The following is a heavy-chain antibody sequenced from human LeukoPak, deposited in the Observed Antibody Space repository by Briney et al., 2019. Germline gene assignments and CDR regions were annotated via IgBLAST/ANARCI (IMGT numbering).Heavy chain of an antibody. CDR1: GFTFSSYS. CDR2: ISSSSSYI. V-gene: IGHV3-21*03. CDR3: TRDKTLYYYDSSGYHYYYYMDV. J-gene: IGHJ6*03. D-gene: IGHD3-22*01. Sequence: GGSLRLSCAASGFTFSSYSMNWVRQAPGKGLEWVSSISSSSSYIYYADSVKGRFTISRDNAKNSLYLQMNSLKTEDTAVYYCTRDKTLYYYDSSGYHYYYYMDVWGKGTTVTVSS.